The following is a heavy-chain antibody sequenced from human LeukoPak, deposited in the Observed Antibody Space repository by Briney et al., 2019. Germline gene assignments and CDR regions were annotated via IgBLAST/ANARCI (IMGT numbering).Heavy chain of an antibody. J-gene: IGHJ1*01. Sequence: GGSLRLSCAASGFTFSSYGMHWVRQAPGKGLEWVAVISYDGSNKYYADSVKGRFTISRDNSKNTLYLQMNSLRAEDTAVYYCAKAYGSGSYSLFQHWGQGTLVTVSS. CDR3: AKAYGSGSYSLFQH. V-gene: IGHV3-30*18. D-gene: IGHD3-10*01. CDR2: ISYDGSNK. CDR1: GFTFSSYG.